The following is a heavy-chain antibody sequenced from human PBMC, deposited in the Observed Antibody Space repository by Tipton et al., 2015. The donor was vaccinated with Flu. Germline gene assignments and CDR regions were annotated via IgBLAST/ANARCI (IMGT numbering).Heavy chain of an antibody. CDR3: VRGAGHCSGGSCAMAGFDI. D-gene: IGHD2-15*01. Sequence: SLRLSCAASGFTFSSHNIHWVRQAPGKGLEWVGVISYDGSNKYYADSVKGRFSMSRDNSENTLYLQMNSLRPGDTAVYYCVRGAGHCSGGSCAMAGFDIWGQGTMVTVSS. CDR2: ISYDGSNK. CDR1: GFTFSSHN. J-gene: IGHJ3*02. V-gene: IGHV3-30-3*01.